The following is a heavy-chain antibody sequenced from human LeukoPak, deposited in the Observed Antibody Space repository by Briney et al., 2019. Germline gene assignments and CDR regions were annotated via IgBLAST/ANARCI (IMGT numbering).Heavy chain of an antibody. D-gene: IGHD3-22*01. Sequence: SSVKVSCKASGGTFSSYAISWVRQAPGQGLEWMGRIIPIFGTANYAQKFQGRVTITTDESTSTAYMELSSLRSEDTAVYYCARRGYYYDSSGYYYVSWGQGTLVTVSS. CDR1: GGTFSSYA. CDR2: IIPIFGTA. J-gene: IGHJ4*02. V-gene: IGHV1-69*05. CDR3: ARRGYYYDSSGYYYVS.